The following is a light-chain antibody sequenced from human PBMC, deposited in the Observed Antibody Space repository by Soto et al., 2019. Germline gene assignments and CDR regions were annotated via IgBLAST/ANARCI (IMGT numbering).Light chain of an antibody. CDR1: SSDVGGDNS. J-gene: IGLJ2*01. V-gene: IGLV2-8*01. Sequence: QSALTQPPSASGSPGQSVTISCTGTSSDVGGDNSVSWYQQHPGKTPKLMIYEVSKRPSGVPDRFSGSKSGNTASLTVSGLQAEDEADYYCSSYAGNNNLVFGGGTKLTVL. CDR2: EVS. CDR3: SSYAGNNNLV.